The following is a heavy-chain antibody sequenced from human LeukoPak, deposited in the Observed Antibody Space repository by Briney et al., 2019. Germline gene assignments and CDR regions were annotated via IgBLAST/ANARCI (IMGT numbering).Heavy chain of an antibody. CDR2: FIPIYGSP. Sequence: EASVKVSCKASGGGFTFTSHAITWVRQAPGQGLEWMAGFIPIYGSPSYAQKFQGRVTMTSDESTRTVYMELSSLRSEDTAVYYCARDSGDRVIYYGSGSYRPSFDYWGQGTLVTVSS. CDR3: ARDSGDRVIYYGSGSYRPSFDY. J-gene: IGHJ4*02. V-gene: IGHV1-69*01. D-gene: IGHD3-10*01. CDR1: GGGFTFTSHA.